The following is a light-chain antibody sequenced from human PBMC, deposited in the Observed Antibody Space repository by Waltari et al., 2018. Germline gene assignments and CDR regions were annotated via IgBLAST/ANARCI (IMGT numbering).Light chain of an antibody. CDR1: SRDVGGYNS. CDR2: DFS. CDR3: SSYTSSSTL. Sequence: QSGLTQPACVSGSPGQSITIPCTGTSRDVGGYNSGCWYQQHTGKAPKLMIYDFSKRPSGVSNRFSGSKSGNTASLTISGLQAEDEADYYCSSYTSSSTLFGGGTKLTVL. V-gene: IGLV2-14*01. J-gene: IGLJ2*01.